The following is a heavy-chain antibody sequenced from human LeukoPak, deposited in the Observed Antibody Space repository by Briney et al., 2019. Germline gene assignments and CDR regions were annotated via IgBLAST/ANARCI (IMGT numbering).Heavy chain of an antibody. D-gene: IGHD5-12*01. J-gene: IGHJ3*02. V-gene: IGHV4-34*01. CDR2: INHSGTT. Sequence: XXXXXXXXXGLEWMXXINHSGTTNYNPSLKSRVTISVDTSKNQFSLKLSSVTAADTAVYYCARGGYSGYDFGRGAFDIWGQGTMVTVSS. CDR3: ARGGYSGYDFGRGAFDI.